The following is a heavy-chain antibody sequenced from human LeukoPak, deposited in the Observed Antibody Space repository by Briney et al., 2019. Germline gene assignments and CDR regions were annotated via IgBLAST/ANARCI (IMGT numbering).Heavy chain of an antibody. D-gene: IGHD3-3*01. CDR2: IIPIFGTA. CDR1: GGTFSSYA. J-gene: IGHJ6*03. Sequence: SVKVSCKASGGTFSSYAISWVRQAPGQGLEWMGGIIPIFGTANYAQKFQGRVTITADESTSTAYMELSSLRSEDTAVYYCATHYDFWSGYFQYHYYYMDVWGKGTTVTVSS. V-gene: IGHV1-69*13. CDR3: ATHYDFWSGYFQYHYYYMDV.